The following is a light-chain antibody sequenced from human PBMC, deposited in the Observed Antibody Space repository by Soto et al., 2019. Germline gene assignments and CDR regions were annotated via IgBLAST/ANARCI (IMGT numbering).Light chain of an antibody. CDR3: QQYNSYRYT. CDR2: DAS. J-gene: IGKJ2*01. CDR1: QSISSW. Sequence: DIQMTQSPSTLSASVGDRVTITCRGSQSISSWLAWYQQKPGKAPKLLIYDASSLESGVPSRFSGSGSGTAFTLTISSLQPDDFATYYCQQYNSYRYTFGQGTKLEIK. V-gene: IGKV1-5*01.